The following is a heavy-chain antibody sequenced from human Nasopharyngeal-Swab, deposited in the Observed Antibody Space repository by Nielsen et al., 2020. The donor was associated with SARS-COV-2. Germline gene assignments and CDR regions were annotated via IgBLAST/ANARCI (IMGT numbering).Heavy chain of an antibody. CDR2: ISSSGSTI. CDR3: ARTPREVLDVGATGVDY. D-gene: IGHD1-26*01. CDR1: GFTFSDYY. V-gene: IGHV3-11*01. Sequence: GESLKISCAASGFTFSDYYMSWIRQAPGKGLGWVSYISSSGSTIYYADSVKGRFTISRDNAKNSLYLQMNSLRAEDTAVYYCARTPREVLDVGATGVDYWGQGTLVTVSS. J-gene: IGHJ4*02.